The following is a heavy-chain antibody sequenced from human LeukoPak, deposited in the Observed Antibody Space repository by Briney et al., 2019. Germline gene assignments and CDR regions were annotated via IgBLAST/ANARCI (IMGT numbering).Heavy chain of an antibody. Sequence: SETLSLTCTVSGGSISSSGSYWGWIRQPPGKGLEWIASIYYSGSTYYNPSLRSRVTISKDSSKNQFSLRLSSVTAADTAMYYCARHGYSFDYWGQGTLVTVSS. CDR3: ARHGYSFDY. CDR1: GGSISSSGSY. J-gene: IGHJ4*02. V-gene: IGHV4-39*01. CDR2: IYYSGST. D-gene: IGHD3-22*01.